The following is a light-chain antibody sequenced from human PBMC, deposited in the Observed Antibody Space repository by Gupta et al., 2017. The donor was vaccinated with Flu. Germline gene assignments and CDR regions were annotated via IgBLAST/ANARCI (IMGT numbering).Light chain of an antibody. CDR3: QQYYSTSLT. J-gene: IGKJ1*01. CDR1: QSVLYSSNNKNY. Sequence: DIVMTQSPDSLAVSLGERAPINCKSSQSVLYSSNNKNYLAWYQQKPGQPPKLLIYWASTRESGVPDRFSGSGSGTDFTLTISSLQAEDVAVYYCQQYYSTSLTFGQGTKVEIK. CDR2: WAS. V-gene: IGKV4-1*01.